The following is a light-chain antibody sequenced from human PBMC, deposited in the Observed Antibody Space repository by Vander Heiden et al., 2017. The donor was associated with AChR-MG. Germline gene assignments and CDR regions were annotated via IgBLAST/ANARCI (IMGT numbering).Light chain of an antibody. V-gene: IGLV1-44*01. CDR3: AAWDDKLNGVV. CDR1: SSNIGHYS. CDR2: SNN. J-gene: IGLJ2*01. Sequence: QSVLTQPPSASGTPGQRVTISCSGSSSNIGHYSVNWYLLLPGTAPKVLIHSNNQRSSGVPDRFSASKSGTSASLAISGLQSEDEADYSCAAWDDKLNGVVFGGGTKLTVL.